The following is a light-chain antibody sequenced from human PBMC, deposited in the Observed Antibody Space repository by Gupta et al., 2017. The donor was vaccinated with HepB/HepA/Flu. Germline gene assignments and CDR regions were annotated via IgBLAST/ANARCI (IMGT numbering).Light chain of an antibody. CDR2: KDS. V-gene: IGLV3-25*03. CDR1: ALPKQY. Sequence: SYELTQPPSVSVSRGQTARITCSGDALPKQYAYWYQQKPGQAPVLVIYKDSERPSGIPERFSGSSSGTTVTLTISGVQAEDEADYYCQSADSSGRVFGGGTKLTVL. J-gene: IGLJ3*02. CDR3: QSADSSGRV.